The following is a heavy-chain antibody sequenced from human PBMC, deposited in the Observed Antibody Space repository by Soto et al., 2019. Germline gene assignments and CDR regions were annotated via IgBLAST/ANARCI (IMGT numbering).Heavy chain of an antibody. Sequence: QVQLVQSGAEVKKPGSSVKVSCKASGGTFSSYAISWVRQAPGQGLEWMGGIIPIFGTANYAQKFQGRVTITADESTSKAYMELSSLRSEDTAVYYCARASEGYCSGGSCYSEKYYYYGMDVWGQGTTVTVSS. CDR1: GGTFSSYA. CDR3: ARASEGYCSGGSCYSEKYYYYGMDV. D-gene: IGHD2-15*01. V-gene: IGHV1-69*01. CDR2: IIPIFGTA. J-gene: IGHJ6*02.